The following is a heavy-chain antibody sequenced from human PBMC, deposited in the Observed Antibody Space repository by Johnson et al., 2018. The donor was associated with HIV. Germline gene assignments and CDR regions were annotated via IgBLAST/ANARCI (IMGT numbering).Heavy chain of an antibody. CDR1: GFTVSSNY. J-gene: IGHJ3*02. Sequence: VQLVESGGVLVQPGGSLRLSCAASGFTVSSNYMSWVRQAPGKGLEWVSIIYSGGSTKHADSVKCRFTISRDNSKGTLYLQMDDLRPEDTALYYCARTCLGDYDSSDENAFDIWGQGTMVTVSS. V-gene: IGHV3-66*02. CDR2: IYSGGST. CDR3: ARTCLGDYDSSDENAFDI. D-gene: IGHD3-22*01.